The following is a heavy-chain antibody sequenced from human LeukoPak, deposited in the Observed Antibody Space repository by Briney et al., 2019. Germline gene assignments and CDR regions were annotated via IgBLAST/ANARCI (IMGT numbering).Heavy chain of an antibody. V-gene: IGHV1-18*01. CDR1: GYTFTNYG. Sequence: ASVKVSCKASGYTFTNYGITWVRQAPGQGLEWMGWTSADNGNTNHAQKLQGRVTVTTDTSTSTAYMELRSLRSDDTAVYFCARDTTPHSSIDYWGQGTLVTVSS. J-gene: IGHJ4*02. D-gene: IGHD5-18*01. CDR3: ARDTTPHSSIDY. CDR2: TSADNGNT.